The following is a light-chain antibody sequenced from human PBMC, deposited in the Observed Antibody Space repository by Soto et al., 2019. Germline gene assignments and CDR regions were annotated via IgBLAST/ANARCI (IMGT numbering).Light chain of an antibody. Sequence: EIVLTQSPDTLSLSPGERATLSCRASQSVRSSLAWYQQKPGQAPRLLIYDASNRATGIPARFSGSGSGTDFTLTISSLAPEDFAVYYCQQRSNWPPEVTFGPGTKVGIK. J-gene: IGKJ3*01. CDR1: QSVRSS. CDR3: QQRSNWPPEVT. CDR2: DAS. V-gene: IGKV3-11*01.